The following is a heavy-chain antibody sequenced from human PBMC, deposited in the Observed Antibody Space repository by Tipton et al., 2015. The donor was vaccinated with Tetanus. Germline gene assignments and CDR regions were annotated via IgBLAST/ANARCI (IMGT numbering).Heavy chain of an antibody. CDR1: GFTVSSNY. V-gene: IGHV3-53*01. D-gene: IGHD5-18*01. J-gene: IGHJ3*02. Sequence: GSLRLSCAASGFTVSSNYMSWVRQAPGKGLGWVSVIYSGGSTYYADSVKGRFTISRDNSKNTLYLQMNSLRAEDTAVYYCARLHSYGLAKSDAFDIWGQGTMVTVSS. CDR3: ARLHSYGLAKSDAFDI. CDR2: IYSGGST.